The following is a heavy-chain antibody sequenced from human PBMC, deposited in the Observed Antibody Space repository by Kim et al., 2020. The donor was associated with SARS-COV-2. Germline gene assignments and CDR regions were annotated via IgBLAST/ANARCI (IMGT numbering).Heavy chain of an antibody. Sequence: YNPFFRSRVTISVDTSKNQFSLNLPSVTAADTALYYVARYGSGSYPRFDSWGQGTLVTVSS. D-gene: IGHD3-10*01. J-gene: IGHJ4*02. V-gene: IGHV4-59*01. CDR3: ARYGSGSYPRFDS.